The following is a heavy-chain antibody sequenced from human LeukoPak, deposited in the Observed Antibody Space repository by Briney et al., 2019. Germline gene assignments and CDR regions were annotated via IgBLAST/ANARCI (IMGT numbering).Heavy chain of an antibody. V-gene: IGHV3-21*04. CDR2: ISSSSSYI. D-gene: IGHD6-19*01. CDR3: ARHSSGWWDAFDF. J-gene: IGHJ3*01. Sequence: PGGSLRLSCAASGFTFSSYSMNWVRQAPGKGLEWVSSISSSSSYIYYADSVKGRFTISRDNAKNSLYLQMNSLSAEDTAVYYCARHSSGWWDAFDFWGQGTMVTVSS. CDR1: GFTFSSYS.